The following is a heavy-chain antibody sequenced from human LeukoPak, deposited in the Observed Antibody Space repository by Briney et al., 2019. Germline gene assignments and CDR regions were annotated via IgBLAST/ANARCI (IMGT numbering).Heavy chain of an antibody. CDR2: ISAYNGNT. CDR1: GYTFTSYG. CDR3: ARANYGDYVMDV. V-gene: IGHV1-18*01. D-gene: IGHD4-17*01. J-gene: IGHJ6*02. Sequence: AATLTLSCTASGYTFTSYGFSWVRQPPGQGLEWMGWISAYNGNTNYAQKLQGRVTMTTDTSTSTAYMELRSLRSDDTAVYYCARANYGDYVMDVWGQGTTVTVSS.